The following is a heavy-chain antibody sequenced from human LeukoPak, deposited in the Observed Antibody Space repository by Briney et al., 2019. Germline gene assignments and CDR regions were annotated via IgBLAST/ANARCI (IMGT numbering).Heavy chain of an antibody. D-gene: IGHD3-10*01. J-gene: IGHJ4*02. CDR3: AKANMVRGVTLKFDY. CDR2: ISGSGGST. Sequence: GGSLRLSCAASGFTFSSYAMSWVRQAPGKGLEWVSAISGSGGSTYCADSVKGRFTISRDNSKNTLYLQVNSLRAEDTAVYYCAKANMVRGVTLKFDYWGQGTLVTVSS. CDR1: GFTFSSYA. V-gene: IGHV3-23*01.